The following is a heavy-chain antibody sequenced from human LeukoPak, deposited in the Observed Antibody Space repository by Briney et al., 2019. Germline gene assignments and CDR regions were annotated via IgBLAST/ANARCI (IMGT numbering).Heavy chain of an antibody. CDR2: ISASGGTT. Sequence: PGGSLRLSCAASGFTFSSYAMSWGRQAPGKGLEWVSGISASGGTTYYADSVKGRFTISRDNSKNTLYLQMNSLRAEDTAVYYCAKGQSSSGLRNYFDYWGQGTLVTVSS. CDR1: GFTFSSYA. J-gene: IGHJ4*02. CDR3: AKGQSSSGLRNYFDY. V-gene: IGHV3-23*01. D-gene: IGHD3-22*01.